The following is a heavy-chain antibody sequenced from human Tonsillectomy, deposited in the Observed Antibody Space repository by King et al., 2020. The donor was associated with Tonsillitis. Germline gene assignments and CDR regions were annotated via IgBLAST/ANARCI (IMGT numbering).Heavy chain of an antibody. J-gene: IGHJ3*02. CDR2: ISYDGSNK. CDR3: ATMAHPRDYYDSSGADDAFEI. Sequence: VQLVESGGGVVQPGRSLRLSCAASGFTFSSYAMHWVRQAPGKGLEWVAVISYDGSNKYYADSVKGRFTISRDNSKNTLYLQMNSLRAEDTAVYDCATMAHPRDYYDSSGADDAFEIWGQGTMVTVSS. CDR1: GFTFSSYA. D-gene: IGHD3-22*01. V-gene: IGHV3-30*04.